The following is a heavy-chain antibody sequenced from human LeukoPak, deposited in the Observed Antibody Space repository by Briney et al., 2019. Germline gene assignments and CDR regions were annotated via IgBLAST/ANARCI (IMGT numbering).Heavy chain of an antibody. J-gene: IGHJ6*03. V-gene: IGHV4-31*03. D-gene: IGHD1-7*01. CDR2: ISYTGSS. Sequence: SETLSLTCTVSRGSIRGGGHYWSWLRQHPGKGLEWLGSISYTGSSYYNPSLKSRVIISVVTSKSQVSLKPSSVPAADTAIYYSAGDTHNWNYDSLDQYYYYMPVWGEGTTVTVSS. CDR1: RGSIRGGGHY. CDR3: AGDTHNWNYDSLDQYYYYMPV.